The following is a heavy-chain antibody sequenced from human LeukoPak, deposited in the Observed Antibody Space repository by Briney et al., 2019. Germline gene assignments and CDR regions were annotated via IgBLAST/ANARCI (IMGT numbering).Heavy chain of an antibody. CDR1: GFTFTTYT. CDR3: ARERAFYYFDY. CDR2: VVGNGGTT. Sequence: QPGGSLRLSCAASGFTFTTYTIHWVRQAPGKGLEYVSAVVGNGGTTYYANSVKGRFTISRDNSKNTVYLQMGSLRAEDTAVYYCARERAFYYFDYWGQGVLVTVSS. J-gene: IGHJ4*02. V-gene: IGHV3-64*01.